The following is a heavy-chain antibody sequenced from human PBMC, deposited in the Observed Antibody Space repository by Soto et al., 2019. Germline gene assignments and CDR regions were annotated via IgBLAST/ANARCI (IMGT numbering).Heavy chain of an antibody. Sequence: GESLKISCKGSGYSFTSYWIGWVRQMPGKGLEWMGIIYPGDSDTRYSPSFQGQVTISADKSISTAYLQWSSLKASDTAMYYCARTSHYDSSGYYDAFDVWGQGTMVIVSS. CDR3: ARTSHYDSSGYYDAFDV. J-gene: IGHJ3*01. V-gene: IGHV5-51*01. D-gene: IGHD3-22*01. CDR2: IYPGDSDT. CDR1: GYSFTSYW.